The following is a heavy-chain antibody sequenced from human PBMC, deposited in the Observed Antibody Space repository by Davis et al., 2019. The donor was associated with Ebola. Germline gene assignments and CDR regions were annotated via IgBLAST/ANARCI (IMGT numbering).Heavy chain of an antibody. CDR2: INPKSGGT. V-gene: IGHV1-2*02. J-gene: IGHJ4*02. CDR1: GYTFTAYY. Sequence: ASVKVSCKASGYTFTAYYIHWMRQAPGQGLEWMGWINPKSGGTSSPQMFQGRVTLTRDTSTSTVHMDLSSLKSEDTAIYYCASGEFVDFWGQGTLVTVSS. CDR3: ASGEFVDF. D-gene: IGHD3-10*01.